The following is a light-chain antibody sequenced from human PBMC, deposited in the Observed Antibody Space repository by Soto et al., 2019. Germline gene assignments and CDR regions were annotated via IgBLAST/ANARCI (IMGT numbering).Light chain of an antibody. V-gene: IGLV2-14*01. CDR3: GSYTSISSGVV. J-gene: IGLJ2*01. Sequence: QSALTQPASVSGSPGQSITISCTGTSSDVGGYNYVSWYQQHPGKAPKLMIYDVSNRPSGVSTRFSGSKSGNTASLSISGRQAEDEADYYCGSYTSISSGVVFGGGTKLTVL. CDR1: SSDVGGYNY. CDR2: DVS.